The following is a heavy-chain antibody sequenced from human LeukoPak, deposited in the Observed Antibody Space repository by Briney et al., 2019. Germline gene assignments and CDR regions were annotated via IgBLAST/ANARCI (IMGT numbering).Heavy chain of an antibody. V-gene: IGHV4-34*01. D-gene: IGHD5-18*01. CDR2: INHSGST. Sequence: SETLSLTCAVSGGSFSGYYWSWIRQPPGKGLEWIGDINHSGSTNYSPSLKSRVTISVDTSKNQSSLKLTSVTAADTAVYYCARERGDGYRGFYYYYMDVWGRGTAVTVSS. CDR3: ARERGDGYRGFYYYYMDV. CDR1: GGSFSGYY. J-gene: IGHJ6*03.